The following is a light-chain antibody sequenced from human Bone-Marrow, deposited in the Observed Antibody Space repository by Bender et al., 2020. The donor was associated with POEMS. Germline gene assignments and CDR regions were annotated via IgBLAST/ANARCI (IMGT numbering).Light chain of an antibody. CDR1: SSNTGSGYD. V-gene: IGLV1-40*01. CDR2: GYN. CDR3: QSYDNSLGGWV. Sequence: QSALTQPASVSGSPGQSLTISCTGSSSNTGSGYDINWYQHLPGTAPKLLIYGYNNRPSGVPDRFSGSKSGTSASLAITGLQAEDEGDYYCQSYDNSLGGWVFGGGTKLIVL. J-gene: IGLJ3*02.